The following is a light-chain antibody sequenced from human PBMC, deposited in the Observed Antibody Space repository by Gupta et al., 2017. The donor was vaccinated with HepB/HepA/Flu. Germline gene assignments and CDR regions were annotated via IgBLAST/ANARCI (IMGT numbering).Light chain of an antibody. CDR1: SSDVGGYNY. CDR3: SSYAGSNNLV. CDR2: EVS. V-gene: IGLV2-8*01. Sequence: QSALTQPPSASGYPGQSVTISCPGTSSDVGGYNYAPWYQQHPGKAPKLMIYEVSKRPSGVPDRFSGSKAGNTASLTVSGLQAEDEADYYCSSYAGSNNLVFGGGTKLTVL. J-gene: IGLJ2*01.